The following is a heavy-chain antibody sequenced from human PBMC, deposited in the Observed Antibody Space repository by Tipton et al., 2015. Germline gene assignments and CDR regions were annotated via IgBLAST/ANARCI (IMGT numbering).Heavy chain of an antibody. J-gene: IGHJ4*02. CDR3: VRGRAGYYFDY. Sequence: SLRLSCVASGFPSSAHGLNWVRQAPGKGLEWVSSISASGGDTFYTGSVQGRFTISRDNSKNSLYLQMNSLRDEDTAVYYCVRGRAGYYFDYWGQGALVTVSS. CDR1: GFPSSAHG. CDR2: ISASGGDT. D-gene: IGHD2-2*03. V-gene: IGHV3-23*01.